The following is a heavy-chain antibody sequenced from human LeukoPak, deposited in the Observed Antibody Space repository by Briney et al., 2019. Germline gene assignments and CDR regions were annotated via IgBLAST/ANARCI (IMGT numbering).Heavy chain of an antibody. J-gene: IGHJ4*02. CDR1: GFTFSSYS. D-gene: IGHD5-12*01. CDR3: ARENWVATNYFDY. V-gene: IGHV3-21*01. CDR2: ISSSSSYI. Sequence: PGGSLRLSCAASGFTFSSYSMNWVRQAPGKGLEWVSSISSSSSYIYYADSVKGRFTISRDNAKNSLYLQMNSLRAEDTAVYYCARENWVATNYFDYWGQGTLVTVSS.